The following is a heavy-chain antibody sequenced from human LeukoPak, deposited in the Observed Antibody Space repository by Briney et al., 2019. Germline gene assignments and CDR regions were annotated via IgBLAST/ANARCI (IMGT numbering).Heavy chain of an antibody. D-gene: IGHD2-2*02. CDR1: GGTFISYA. CDR3: ARDGAGCSSTSCYTGRRCVCAFDI. V-gene: IGHV1-69*05. CDR2: IIPIFGTA. J-gene: IGHJ3*02. Sequence: SVKVSCKASGGTFISYAISWVRQAPGQGLEWMGGIIPIFGTANYAQKFQGRVTITTDESTSTAYMELSGLRSEDTAVYYCARDGAGCSSTSCYTGRRCVCAFDIWGQGTMVTVSS.